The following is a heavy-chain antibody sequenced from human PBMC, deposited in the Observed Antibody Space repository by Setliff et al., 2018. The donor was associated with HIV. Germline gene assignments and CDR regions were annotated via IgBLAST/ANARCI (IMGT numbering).Heavy chain of an antibody. CDR3: ARGAIFGVVTTYYYYYMDV. Sequence: PGGSLRLSCAASGFTFSSYAMHWVRQAPGEGLEWVAIIWYDGNNKQYADSMKGRFTISRDNSKNTLYLQMGSLRAEDMAVYYCARGAIFGVVTTYYYYYMDVWGKGTTVTVSS. J-gene: IGHJ6*03. D-gene: IGHD3-3*01. CDR1: GFTFSSYA. V-gene: IGHV3-30*14. CDR2: IWYDGNNK.